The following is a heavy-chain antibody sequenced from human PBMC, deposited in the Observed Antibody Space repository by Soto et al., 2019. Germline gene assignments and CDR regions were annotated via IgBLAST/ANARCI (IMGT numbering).Heavy chain of an antibody. CDR1: GGSISSGGYS. V-gene: IGHV4-30-2*01. Sequence: SETLSLTCAVSGGSISSGGYSWSWIRQPPGKGLEWIGYIYHSGSTYYNPSLKSRVTISVDRPKNHFSLKLSSVTAADTAVYYCASSHAGAHITAAVHWGQGTLVTVSS. D-gene: IGHD6-13*01. CDR2: IYHSGST. J-gene: IGHJ4*02. CDR3: ASSHAGAHITAAVH.